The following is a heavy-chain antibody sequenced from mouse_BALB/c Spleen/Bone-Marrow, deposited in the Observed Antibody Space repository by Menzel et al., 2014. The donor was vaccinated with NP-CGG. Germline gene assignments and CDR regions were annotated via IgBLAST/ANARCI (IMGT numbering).Heavy chain of an antibody. CDR2: IDPANGNT. CDR3: AGFGITKEEGYYYAMDY. V-gene: IGHV14-3*02. CDR1: GFNIKDTY. J-gene: IGHJ4*01. Sequence: VQLQQSGAELVKPGASVKLSCTASGFNIKDTYMHWVKQRPEQGLEWIGRIDPANGNTKYDPKFQGKATITADTSSNTACLQLSSLTSEDTAVYYCAGFGITKEEGYYYAMDYWGQGTSVTVSS. D-gene: IGHD2-4*01.